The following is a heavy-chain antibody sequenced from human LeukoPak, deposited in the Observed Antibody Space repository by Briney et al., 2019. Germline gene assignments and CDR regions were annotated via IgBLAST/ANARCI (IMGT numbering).Heavy chain of an antibody. CDR1: GYTFTSYY. Sequence: EASVKVPCKASGYTFTSYYMHWVRQAPGQGLEWMGIINPSGGSTSYAQKFQGRVTMTRDTSTGTVYMELSSLRSEDTAVYYCARASDSSGYYAPQHYFDYWGQGTLVTVSS. J-gene: IGHJ4*02. CDR2: INPSGGST. D-gene: IGHD3-22*01. CDR3: ARASDSSGYYAPQHYFDY. V-gene: IGHV1-46*03.